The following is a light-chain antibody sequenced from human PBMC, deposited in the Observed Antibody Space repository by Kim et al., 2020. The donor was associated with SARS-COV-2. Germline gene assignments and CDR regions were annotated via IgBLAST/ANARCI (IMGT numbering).Light chain of an antibody. CDR2: GAS. J-gene: IGKJ5*01. Sequence: ASVGDRVTITCRASPDICNDLGWYQQSPGRAPKRLIYGASSLQSGVPSRFSGSGSGTQFTLTISRVQPEDFATYFCLQHSTYPITFGQGTRLEIK. CDR1: PDICND. CDR3: LQHSTYPIT. V-gene: IGKV1-17*01.